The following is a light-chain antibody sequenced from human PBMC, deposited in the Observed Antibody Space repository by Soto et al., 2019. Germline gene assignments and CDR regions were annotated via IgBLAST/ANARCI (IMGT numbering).Light chain of an antibody. CDR2: EVT. J-gene: IGLJ3*02. CDR1: SSDVGSYNL. CDR3: CSFSRSSTSLG. Sequence: QSALTQPASVSGSPGQSITMSCTGTSSDVGSYNLVSWYQQHPGKAPKLMIYEVTKRPSGVSNRFSGSKSGNTASLTISGLQAEDEAHYYCCSFSRSSTSLGFGGGTKVTVL. V-gene: IGLV2-23*02.